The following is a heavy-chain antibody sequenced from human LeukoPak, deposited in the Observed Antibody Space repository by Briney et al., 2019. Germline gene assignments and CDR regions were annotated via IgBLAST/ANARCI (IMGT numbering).Heavy chain of an antibody. CDR1: GITVRSNY. CDR3: ARVLSGSGTLYYYYYYMDV. CDR2: IYSGGRT. D-gene: IGHD3-10*01. J-gene: IGHJ6*03. Sequence: GGSLRLSCAASGITVRSNYMSWVRQAPGKGLEWVSVIYSGGRTHYAASVKGRFTISRDNSKNTLYLQMNSLRAEDTAVYYCARVLSGSGTLYYYYYYMDVWGKGTTVTISS. V-gene: IGHV3-66*01.